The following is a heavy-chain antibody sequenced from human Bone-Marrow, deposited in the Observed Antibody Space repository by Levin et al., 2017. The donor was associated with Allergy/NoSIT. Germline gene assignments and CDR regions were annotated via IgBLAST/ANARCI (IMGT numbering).Heavy chain of an antibody. Sequence: LSLTCVVSGFTFSGYAMAWVRQAPGKGLEWVSVISGGGDSIFYADSVRGRFTISRDNSKNTLYVQMNSLRVEDTAVYYCARESPHFDCWGQGTLVTVSS. V-gene: IGHV3-23*01. J-gene: IGHJ4*02. CDR3: ARESPHFDC. CDR2: ISGGGDSI. CDR1: GFTFSGYA.